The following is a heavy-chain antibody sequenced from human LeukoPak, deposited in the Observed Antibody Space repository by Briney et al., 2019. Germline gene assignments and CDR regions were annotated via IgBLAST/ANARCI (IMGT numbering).Heavy chain of an antibody. D-gene: IGHD3-16*01. CDR1: GGTFGNYA. Sequence: SVKVSCKASGGTFGNYAVSWVRQAPGQGLEWMGRIIPNVDIRNYEQKFQGRVTITADESTSTVYLELTTLRADDTAVYYCAREDQGDGPICGDFEFWGQGTLVTVSS. CDR3: AREDQGDGPICGDFEF. J-gene: IGHJ4*02. V-gene: IGHV1-69*04. CDR2: IIPNVDIR.